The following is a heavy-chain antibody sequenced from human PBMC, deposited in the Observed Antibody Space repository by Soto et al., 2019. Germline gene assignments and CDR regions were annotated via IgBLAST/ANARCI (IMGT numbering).Heavy chain of an antibody. V-gene: IGHV3-74*01. CDR3: ARDGYKYYGMYV. CDR2: INSDGSST. J-gene: IGHJ6*02. CDR1: VFTFSSYW. Sequence: GSLRLSCAASVFTFSSYWMHWVRQAPGKGLVWVSRINSDGSSTSYADSVKGRFTISRDNAKNTLYLQMNSLRAEDTAVYYCARDGYKYYGMYVWGQGTTFTVSS.